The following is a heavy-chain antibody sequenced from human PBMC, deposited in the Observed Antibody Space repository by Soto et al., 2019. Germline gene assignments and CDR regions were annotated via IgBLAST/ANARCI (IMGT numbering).Heavy chain of an antibody. Sequence: PGVSMRLSCTAAGLTFSSYCMRWVRQATGKGLEWVSAISGSGGRTYYAEFVQGRFTISRDNSKNMLYLQMNTLRAEDTAVYYCAKDLVTTVSHDAFDIWGQGTMVTVSS. J-gene: IGHJ3*02. CDR1: GLTFSSYC. CDR2: ISGSGGRT. V-gene: IGHV3-23*01. CDR3: AKDLVTTVSHDAFDI. D-gene: IGHD4-17*01.